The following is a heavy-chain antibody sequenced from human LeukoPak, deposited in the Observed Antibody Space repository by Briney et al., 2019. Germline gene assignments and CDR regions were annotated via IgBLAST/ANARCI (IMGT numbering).Heavy chain of an antibody. J-gene: IGHJ4*02. D-gene: IGHD2-2*01. Sequence: GGSLRLFCAASGYSFSSYAMSWVRQAPGGGLEWVSTITSSVGPTYYADSVKGRFTVSRDNSKNTLSLQMNSLRAEDTAVYYCAKDTAIGPAAYYFDYWGQGTLVTVSS. V-gene: IGHV3-23*01. CDR2: ITSSVGPT. CDR3: AKDTAIGPAAYYFDY. CDR1: GYSFSSYA.